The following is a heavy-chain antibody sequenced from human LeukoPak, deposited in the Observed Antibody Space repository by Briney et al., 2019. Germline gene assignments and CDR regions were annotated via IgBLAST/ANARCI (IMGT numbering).Heavy chain of an antibody. Sequence: GGSLRLSCAASGFTFDDYAMHWVRQAPGKGLEWVSGISWNSGSIGYVDSVKGRFTISRDNAKNSLYLQMNSLRAEDTALYYCAKEDRRGRHFDYWGQGTLVTVSS. CDR1: GFTFDDYA. D-gene: IGHD3-16*01. J-gene: IGHJ4*02. CDR3: AKEDRRGRHFDY. V-gene: IGHV3-9*01. CDR2: ISWNSGSI.